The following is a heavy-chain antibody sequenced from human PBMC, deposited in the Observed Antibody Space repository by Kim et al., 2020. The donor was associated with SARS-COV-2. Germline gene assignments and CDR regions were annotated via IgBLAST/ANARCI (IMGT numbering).Heavy chain of an antibody. CDR1: GYTFTSYG. D-gene: IGHD3-3*02. CDR2: ISAYNGNT. J-gene: IGHJ4*02. CDR3: AREGLLSYDERVIFGVLTLTSYPYYFDY. V-gene: IGHV1-18*01. Sequence: ASVKVSCKASGYTFTSYGISWVRQAPGQGLEWMGWISAYNGNTNYAQKLQGRVTMTTDTSTSTAYMELRSLRSDDTAVYYCAREGLLSYDERVIFGVLTLTSYPYYFDYWGQGTLVTVSS.